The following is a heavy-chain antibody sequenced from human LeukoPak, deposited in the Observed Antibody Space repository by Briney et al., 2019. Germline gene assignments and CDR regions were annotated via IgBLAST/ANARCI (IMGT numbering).Heavy chain of an antibody. CDR1: GFTFSSYA. V-gene: IGHV3-64*01. D-gene: IGHD3-10*01. J-gene: IGHJ4*02. Sequence: GGSLRLSCAVSGFTFSSYAMHWVRQAPGKGLEYVSAISTSGSTTYYANSVKGRFTISRDNSNNTLYLQMGSLRVEDMAVYYCARAVRGVASADYWGQGTLVTVSS. CDR2: ISTSGSTT. CDR3: ARAVRGVASADY.